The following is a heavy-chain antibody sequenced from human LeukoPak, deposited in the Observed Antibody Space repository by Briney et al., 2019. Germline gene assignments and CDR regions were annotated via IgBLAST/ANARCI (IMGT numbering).Heavy chain of an antibody. CDR1: GFTLTHYA. D-gene: IGHD4-17*01. V-gene: IGHV3-23*01. Sequence: GGSLRLSCAASGFTLTHYALTWVRQARGRGLEGGSGISGRRPYYADSVKGRFSISRDNYKNTVYLQMNSLRVEDTAVYYCARDPNGDYVGAFEFQRWGQGTLVIVSS. CDR2: ISGRRP. CDR3: ARDPNGDYVGAFEFQR. J-gene: IGHJ1*01.